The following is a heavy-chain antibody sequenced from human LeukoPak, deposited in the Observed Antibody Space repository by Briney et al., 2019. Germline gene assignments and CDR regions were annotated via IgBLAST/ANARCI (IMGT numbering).Heavy chain of an antibody. V-gene: IGHV4-59*13. CDR3: AREAVGSSGYYPFDY. Sequence: PSETLSLTCTVSGDSIINYYWSWIRQPPGKGLEWIGYIFYIGSTNYNPSLKSQVTISLDTSKNQFSLDLSSVTAADTAVYYCAREAVGSSGYYPFDYWGQGILVTVSS. J-gene: IGHJ4*02. CDR1: GDSIINYY. CDR2: IFYIGST. D-gene: IGHD3-22*01.